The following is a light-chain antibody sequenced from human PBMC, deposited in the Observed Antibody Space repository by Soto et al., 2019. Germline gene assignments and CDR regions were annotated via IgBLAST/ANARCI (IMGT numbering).Light chain of an antibody. V-gene: IGKV1-9*01. CDR1: QGIRSY. Sequence: DIQLTQSPFFLSASVGDRVTITCRASQGIRSYVAWYQQRPGKAPELLIYGASTLRTGVASRFSGSGSGTEVTLTISSLQPEDFATYFCQQLNIFPPLFTFGPGTKVDIK. CDR2: GAS. CDR3: QQLNIFPPLFT. J-gene: IGKJ3*01.